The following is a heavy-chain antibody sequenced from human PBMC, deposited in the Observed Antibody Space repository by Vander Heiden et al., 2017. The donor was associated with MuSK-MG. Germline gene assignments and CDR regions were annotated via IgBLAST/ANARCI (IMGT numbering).Heavy chain of an antibody. CDR2: INTEGMYT. J-gene: IGHJ4*02. D-gene: IGHD6-6*01. Sequence: EVQLVESGGGLVQPGGSLRLSCAASGFPCSNYWMHGVRQATGKGLVWVSRINTEGMYTSYADSVKGRFTISRDNAKNTLYLQMNSLRTEDTAVYYCARVGSAPPFNWGQGTLVTVSS. V-gene: IGHV3-74*01. CDR3: ARVGSAPPFN. CDR1: GFPCSNYW.